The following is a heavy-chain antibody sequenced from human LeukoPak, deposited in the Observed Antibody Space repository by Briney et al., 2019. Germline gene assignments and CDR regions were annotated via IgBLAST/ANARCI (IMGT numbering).Heavy chain of an antibody. CDR3: ARDILPSGSRAFDI. V-gene: IGHV3-33*01. Sequence: GGSLRLSCAESGFTLSDYGIHWVRQAPGKGLEWVTIISSDGSIKYADSVKGRFTVSRDSSKNTVYLQMNSLRAEDTAVYYCARDILPSGSRAFDIWGQGTMVTVSS. CDR2: ISSDGSIK. D-gene: IGHD3-10*01. CDR1: GFTLSDYG. J-gene: IGHJ3*02.